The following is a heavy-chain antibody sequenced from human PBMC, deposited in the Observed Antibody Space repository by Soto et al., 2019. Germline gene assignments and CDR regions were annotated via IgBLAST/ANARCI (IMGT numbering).Heavy chain of an antibody. Sequence: SETLSLTCTVSGGSISSYYWSWIRQPPGKGLEWIGYIYYSGSTNYNPSLKSRVTISVDTSKNQFSLKLSSVTAADTAVYYCARDHINSSGLSPYFDYWGQGTLVTVSS. CDR2: IYYSGST. CDR1: GGSISSYY. J-gene: IGHJ4*02. CDR3: ARDHINSSGLSPYFDY. V-gene: IGHV4-59*01. D-gene: IGHD6-19*01.